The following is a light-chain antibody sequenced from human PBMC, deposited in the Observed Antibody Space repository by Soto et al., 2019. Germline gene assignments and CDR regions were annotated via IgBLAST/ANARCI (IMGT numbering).Light chain of an antibody. Sequence: IHRTQSPSSLCASLGDIVTITFRASQGISTYLNWYQQKPGKAPKLLIYAASSLQSGVPSRFSGSGSETDFTLTISSLQPEDFATYSCQQSYSTTWTFGQGTKVDI. J-gene: IGKJ1*01. CDR3: QQSYSTTWT. CDR2: AAS. V-gene: IGKV1-39*01. CDR1: QGISTY.